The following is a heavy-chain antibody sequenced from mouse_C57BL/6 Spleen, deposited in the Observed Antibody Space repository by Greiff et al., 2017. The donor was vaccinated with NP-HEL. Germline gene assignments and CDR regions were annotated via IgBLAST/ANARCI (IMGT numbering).Heavy chain of an antibody. Sequence: VQLQQPGAELVMPGASVKLSCKASGYTFTSYWMHCVKQRPGQGLEWIGEIDPSDSYTNYNQKFKGKSTLTVDKSSSTAYMQLSSLTSEDSAVYYCARDDGYYLSFAYWGQGTLVTVSA. J-gene: IGHJ3*01. V-gene: IGHV1-69*01. D-gene: IGHD2-3*01. CDR1: GYTFTSYW. CDR2: IDPSDSYT. CDR3: ARDDGYYLSFAY.